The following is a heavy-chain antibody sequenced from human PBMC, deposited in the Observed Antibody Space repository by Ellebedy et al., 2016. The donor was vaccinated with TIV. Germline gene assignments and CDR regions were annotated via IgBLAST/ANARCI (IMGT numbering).Heavy chain of an antibody. CDR2: IYYSGST. CDR3: ARSRFGEPLDY. D-gene: IGHD3-10*01. J-gene: IGHJ4*02. CDR1: GGSISSYY. V-gene: IGHV4-59*08. Sequence: MPSETLSLTCTVSGGSISSYYWSWIRQPPGKGLEWIGYIYYSGSTNYNPSPKSRVDISVDTSKNQFSLMLLSMTAADTAVYYCARSRFGEPLDYWGQGTLVTVSS.